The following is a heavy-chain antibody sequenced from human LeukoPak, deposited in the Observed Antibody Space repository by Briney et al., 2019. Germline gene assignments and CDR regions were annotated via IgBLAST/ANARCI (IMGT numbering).Heavy chain of an antibody. CDR3: ASDYSNGPLDY. CDR1: GGTFSSYA. Sequence: ASVKVSCKASGGTFSSYAISWVRQAPGQGLEWMGRIIPILGIANYAQKFQGRVTITADKSTSTAYMEPSSLRSEDTAVYYCASDYSNGPLDYWGQGTLVTVSS. D-gene: IGHD4-11*01. CDR2: IIPILGIA. V-gene: IGHV1-69*04. J-gene: IGHJ4*02.